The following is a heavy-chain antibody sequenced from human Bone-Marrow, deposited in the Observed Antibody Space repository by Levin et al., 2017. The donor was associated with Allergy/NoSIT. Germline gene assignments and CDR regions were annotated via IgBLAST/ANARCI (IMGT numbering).Heavy chain of an antibody. J-gene: IGHJ3*01. Sequence: GGSLRLSCAASGFAFDDYVMHWVRHAPGKGLEWISFITWAGGDTYYADSVKGRFTISRDNGKKSLYLEMNSLRPEDTALYYCVKDIMSGSVGSFDLWGQGTMVTVAS. CDR2: ITWAGGDT. CDR1: GFAFDDYV. V-gene: IGHV3-43D*04. CDR3: VKDIMSGSVGSFDL. D-gene: IGHD1-26*01.